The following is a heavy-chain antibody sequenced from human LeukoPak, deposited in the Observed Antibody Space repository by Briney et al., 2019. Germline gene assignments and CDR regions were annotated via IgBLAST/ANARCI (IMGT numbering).Heavy chain of an antibody. J-gene: IGHJ1*01. D-gene: IGHD6-19*01. CDR3: AREYTVAGTLQH. V-gene: IGHV1-69*05. Sequence: SVKVSCKASGGTFSSYAISWVRQAPGQGLEWMGGIIPIFGTANYAQKFQGRVTITTDESTSTAYMELSSLRSEDTAVYYCAREYTVAGTLQHWGQGTLVTVSS. CDR2: IIPIFGTA. CDR1: GGTFSSYA.